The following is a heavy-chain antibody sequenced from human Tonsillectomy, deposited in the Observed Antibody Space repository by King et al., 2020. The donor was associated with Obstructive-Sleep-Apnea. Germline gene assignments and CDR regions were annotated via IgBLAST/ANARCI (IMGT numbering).Heavy chain of an antibody. V-gene: IGHV4-38-2*02. Sequence: QLQESGPGLVKPSETLSLTCTVSDYSISSDYYWGWIRQPPGKGLEWIGSIYHSGSTYYNPSLKSRVTIPVATSKNQFSLKLSSVTAADTAVYYFARADSSGYYNWVYWGQGTLVTVSS. CDR1: DYSISSDYY. J-gene: IGHJ4*02. CDR3: ARADSSGYYNWVY. CDR2: IYHSGST. D-gene: IGHD3-22*01.